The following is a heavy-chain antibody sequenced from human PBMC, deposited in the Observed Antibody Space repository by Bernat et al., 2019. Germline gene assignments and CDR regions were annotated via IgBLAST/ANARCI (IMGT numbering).Heavy chain of an antibody. J-gene: IGHJ6*03. V-gene: IGHV4-34*01. CDR1: GGSFSGYY. CDR3: ARGRPGYYGSGRKPRGRYMDV. Sequence: QVQLQQWGAGLLKPSETLSLTCAVYGGSFSGYYWSWIRQPPGKGLEWIGEINHSGSTNYNPSLKSRVTISVDTSKNQFSLKLSSVTAADTAVYYCARGRPGYYGSGRKPRGRYMDVWGKGTTVTVS. D-gene: IGHD3-10*01. CDR2: INHSGST.